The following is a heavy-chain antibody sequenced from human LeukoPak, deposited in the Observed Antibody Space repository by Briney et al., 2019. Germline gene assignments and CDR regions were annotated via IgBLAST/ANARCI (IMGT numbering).Heavy chain of an antibody. CDR2: LNIDGSST. CDR1: GFTFSSYW. CDR3: AREAAMVTFSFDY. D-gene: IGHD5-18*01. J-gene: IGHJ4*02. V-gene: IGHV3-74*01. Sequence: GGSLRLSCAASGFTFSSYWMHWVRQAPGKGLVWVSRLNIDGSSTSYADSVKGRFTISRDNAKDTLYLQMNSLRAEDTAVYYCAREAAMVTFSFDYWGQGTLVTVSS.